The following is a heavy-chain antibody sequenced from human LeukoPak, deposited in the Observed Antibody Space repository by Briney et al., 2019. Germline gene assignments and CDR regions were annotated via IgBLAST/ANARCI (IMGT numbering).Heavy chain of an antibody. CDR2: INPNSGGT. V-gene: IGHV1-2*02. D-gene: IGHD2-21*02. J-gene: IGHJ6*03. CDR1: GYTFTGYY. Sequence: ASVKVSCKASGYTFTGYYMHWVRQAPGQGLEWMGWINPNSGGTNYAQKFQGRVTMTRDTSISTAYMELSRLRSDDTAVYYCARGDPYYYYYYMDVWGKGTMVTISS. CDR3: ARGDPYYYYYYMDV.